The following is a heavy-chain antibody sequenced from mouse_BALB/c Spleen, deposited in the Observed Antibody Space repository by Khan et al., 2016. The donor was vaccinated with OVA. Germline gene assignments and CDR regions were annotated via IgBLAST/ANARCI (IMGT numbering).Heavy chain of an antibody. J-gene: IGHJ1*01. CDR3: SRIYYGNSLYFDV. CDR1: GFPLTSYG. Sequence: QVQLKESGPGLVAPSQSLSITCTVSGFPLTSYGVHWVRQPPGKGLEWLGVIWAGGSTTYNSALMSRLSISKDNSTSQVFLQMNSLQTDDTAMYXGSRIYYGNSLYFDVWGAGTTVTVSS. V-gene: IGHV2-9*02. CDR2: IWAGGST. D-gene: IGHD2-1*01.